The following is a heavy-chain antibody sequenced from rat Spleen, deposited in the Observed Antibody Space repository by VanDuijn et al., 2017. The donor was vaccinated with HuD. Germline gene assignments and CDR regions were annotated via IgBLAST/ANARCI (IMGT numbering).Heavy chain of an antibody. J-gene: IGHJ2*01. D-gene: IGHD1-6*01. CDR3: AKHAGLYYGSDYFDY. CDR2: IWKGGST. CDR1: GFSVTSYH. Sequence: QVRLKESGPGLVQPSQTLSVTCTVSGFSVTSYHVSWVRQLPGKGLEWVGTIWKGGSTNYNSALKSRLSITRDTSKNQVFLKMNSLQTDDTGTYYCAKHAGLYYGSDYFDYWGQGVMVSVSS. V-gene: IGHV2-61*01.